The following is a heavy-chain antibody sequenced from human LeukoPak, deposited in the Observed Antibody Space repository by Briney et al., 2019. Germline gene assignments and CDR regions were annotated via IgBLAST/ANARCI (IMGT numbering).Heavy chain of an antibody. Sequence: GGSLRLSCAASGFTFSDYYMSWIRQAPGKELEWVSYISGTSSYTTYADSVKGRFPISRDNAKTSLYLQMNSLRGEDTAVYYCARLGSIAAAGTPDYWGQGTLVTVSS. V-gene: IGHV3-11*06. CDR1: GFTFSDYY. CDR3: ARLGSIAAAGTPDY. CDR2: ISGTSSYT. D-gene: IGHD6-13*01. J-gene: IGHJ4*02.